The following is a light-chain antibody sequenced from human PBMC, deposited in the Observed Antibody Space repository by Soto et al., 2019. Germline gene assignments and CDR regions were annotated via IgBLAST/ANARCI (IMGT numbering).Light chain of an antibody. V-gene: IGKV3-15*01. J-gene: IGKJ2*01. CDR3: QQYKNWPPVT. CDR2: GAS. Sequence: EIVMTQSPATLSVSPGERATLSCRASQSVNSNLVWYQQKPGRAPRLLIYGASTRATGIPARFSGSGSGTEFTLTISNLQSEDFAVYYCQQYKNWPPVTFGQGTKLEIK. CDR1: QSVNSN.